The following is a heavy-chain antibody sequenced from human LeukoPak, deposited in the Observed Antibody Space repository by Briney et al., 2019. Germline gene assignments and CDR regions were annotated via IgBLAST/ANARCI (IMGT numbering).Heavy chain of an antibody. J-gene: IGHJ4*02. CDR1: GGSISSYY. D-gene: IGHD6-19*01. Sequence: PSETLSLTCTVSGGSISSYYWSWIRQPPGKGLEWIGYIYYSGSTNYNPSLKSRVTISVDTSKNQFSLKLSSVTAADTAVYYCARQEGAEWKWLISSGGYFDYWGQGTLVTVSS. CDR3: ARQEGAEWKWLISSGGYFDY. V-gene: IGHV4-59*08. CDR2: IYYSGST.